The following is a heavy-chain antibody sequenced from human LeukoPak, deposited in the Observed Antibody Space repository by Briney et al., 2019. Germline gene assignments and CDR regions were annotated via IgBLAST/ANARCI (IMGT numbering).Heavy chain of an antibody. D-gene: IGHD3-22*01. CDR1: GYTFTGYY. J-gene: IGHJ4*02. CDR3: ARCYYDSSGYHEGDY. Sequence: GASVKVSCRASGYTFTGYYIHWVRQAPGQGLEWMGWINTDSGGTNYAQKFQGRVTMTTDTSTSTAYMELRSLRSDDTAVYYCARCYYDSSGYHEGDYWGQGTLVTVSS. CDR2: INTDSGGT. V-gene: IGHV1-2*02.